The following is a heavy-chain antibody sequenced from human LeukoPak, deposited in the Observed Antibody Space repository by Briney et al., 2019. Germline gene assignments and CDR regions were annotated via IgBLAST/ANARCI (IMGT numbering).Heavy chain of an antibody. J-gene: IGHJ4*02. CDR1: GYTFTDCY. Sequence: ASVKVSCKTAGYTFTDCYMHWVRQAPGQGLEWMGWINPNSGGTKYAQKFQGRVTMTRDTSINTAYMELSRLTDEHPAVYYCAVLXIYNWNEPLDSSGQGTPVTVSS. CDR3: AVLXIYNWNEPLDS. CDR2: INPNSGGT. V-gene: IGHV1-2*02. D-gene: IGHD1-20*01.